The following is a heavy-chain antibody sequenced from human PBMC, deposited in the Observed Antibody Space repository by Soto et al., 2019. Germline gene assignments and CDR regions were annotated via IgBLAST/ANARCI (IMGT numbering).Heavy chain of an antibody. CDR1: GYTFSKSD. CDR2: ISANSCRA. V-gene: IGHV1-18*04. D-gene: IGHD3-3*01. Sequence: ASVQVSCKAFGYTFSKSDVSTLLQAPVQGLEWLGLISANSCRASDSEKFQGRVTMSTDATTTTVYLELRSLRSDDTAVYYCVRQYFDFWTDYPDFDYWGQGTLVTVSS. CDR3: VRQYFDFWTDYPDFDY. J-gene: IGHJ4*02.